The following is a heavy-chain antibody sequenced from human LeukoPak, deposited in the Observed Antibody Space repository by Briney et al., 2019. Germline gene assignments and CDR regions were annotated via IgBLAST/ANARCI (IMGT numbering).Heavy chain of an antibody. CDR1: GFTFRNYA. CDR2: ISGSDGST. J-gene: IGHJ4*02. CDR3: AKKYSGSYLSDFDS. V-gene: IGHV3-23*01. D-gene: IGHD1-26*01. Sequence: PGGSLTLSGAGYGFTFRNYAMGWDPQVQGLGLVWVSSISGSDGSTYYADSVKGRFTLSRDNSKNTVDLQMNSLSAEDTAIYYCAKKYSGSYLSDFDSWGQGTLVTVSS.